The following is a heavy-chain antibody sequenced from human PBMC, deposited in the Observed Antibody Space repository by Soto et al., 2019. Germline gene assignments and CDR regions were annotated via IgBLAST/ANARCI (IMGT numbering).Heavy chain of an antibody. CDR3: ARHGYYYGMDV. Sequence: SETLSLTCTVSGGSISSSSYYWGWIRQPPGKGLEWIGSIYYSGSTYYNPSLQSRVTISVDTSKNQFSLKLSSVTAADTAVYYCARHGYYYGMDVWGQGTTVTVSS. V-gene: IGHV4-39*01. J-gene: IGHJ6*02. CDR1: GGSISSSSYY. CDR2: IYYSGST.